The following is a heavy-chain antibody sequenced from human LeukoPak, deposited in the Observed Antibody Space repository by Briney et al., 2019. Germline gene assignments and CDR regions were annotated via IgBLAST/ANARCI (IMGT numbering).Heavy chain of an antibody. Sequence: SETLSLTCTVSGGSISSSSYYWGWIRQPPGKGLEWIGSIYYSGSTYYNPSLKSRVTISVDTSKNQFSLKLSSVTAADTALYYCAKDYGYSSSWYDSWGQGTLVTVSS. V-gene: IGHV4-39*07. J-gene: IGHJ5*01. CDR1: GGSISSSSYY. CDR2: IYYSGST. CDR3: AKDYGYSSSWYDS. D-gene: IGHD6-13*01.